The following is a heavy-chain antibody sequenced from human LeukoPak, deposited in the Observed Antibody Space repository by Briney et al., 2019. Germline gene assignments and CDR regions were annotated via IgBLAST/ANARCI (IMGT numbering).Heavy chain of an antibody. CDR1: GDSINNNY. J-gene: IGHJ3*02. Sequence: PSETLSLTCTVSGDSINNNYWNGIRQPAGGGLEWIGRIYTTGTTDYNPSLKSRVTISLDTPKNQFSLKLTSTSAADTAVYYCARDCGGRCYRGFEIWGQGTVVTVSS. CDR2: IYTTGTT. CDR3: ARDCGGRCYRGFEI. V-gene: IGHV4-4*07. D-gene: IGHD2-15*01.